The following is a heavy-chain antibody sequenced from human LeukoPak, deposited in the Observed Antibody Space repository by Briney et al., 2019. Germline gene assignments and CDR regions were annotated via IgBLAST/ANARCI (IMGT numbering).Heavy chain of an antibody. CDR1: GSSLSSGYY. D-gene: IGHD3-3*01. Sequence: PSESLSLTCAVSGSSLSSGYYWGWIRQSPGKGLEWIGNIYHSGDTYYNPSLKSRLTISVDTSKNQFSLTLTSVTAADTAVYYCARQEGGYYYWFDPWGQGTLVTVSS. CDR3: ARQEGGYYYWFDP. CDR2: IYHSGDT. V-gene: IGHV4-38-2*01. J-gene: IGHJ5*02.